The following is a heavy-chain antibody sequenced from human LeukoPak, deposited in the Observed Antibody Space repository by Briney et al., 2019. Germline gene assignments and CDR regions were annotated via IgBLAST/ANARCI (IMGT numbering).Heavy chain of an antibody. J-gene: IGHJ4*02. V-gene: IGHV3-53*01. Sequence: PGGSLRLSCAASGFTVSSNYMSWVRQAPGKGLEWVSVIYSGGSTYYADSVKGRFTISRDNSKDTLYLQMNSLRAEDTAVYYCARDMKLLGQFDYWGQGTLVTVSS. D-gene: IGHD1-26*01. CDR1: GFTVSSNY. CDR2: IYSGGST. CDR3: ARDMKLLGQFDY.